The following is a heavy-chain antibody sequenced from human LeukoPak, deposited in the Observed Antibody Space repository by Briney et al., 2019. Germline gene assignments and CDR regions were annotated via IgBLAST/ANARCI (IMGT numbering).Heavy chain of an antibody. CDR3: AREGIAAAGTTGAFDI. CDR2: LNPNSGNK. D-gene: IGHD6-13*01. CDR1: GYTFTSYD. J-gene: IGHJ3*02. Sequence: ASVKVSCKASGYTFTSYDINWVRQATGQRLGWRGWLNPNSGNKGYAQKLQGRVTMTRNTSISTAYMELSSLRSEDTAVYYCAREGIAAAGTTGAFDIWGQGRMVTVSS. V-gene: IGHV1-8*01.